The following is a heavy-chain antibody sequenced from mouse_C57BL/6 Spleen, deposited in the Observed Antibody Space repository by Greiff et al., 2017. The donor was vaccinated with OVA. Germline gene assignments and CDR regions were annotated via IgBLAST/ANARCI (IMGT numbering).Heavy chain of an antibody. J-gene: IGHJ2*01. V-gene: IGHV1-52*01. CDR2: IDPSDSET. Sequence: KQSCKASGYTFTSYWMHWVKQRPIQGLEWIGNIDPSDSETHYNQKFKDKATLTVDKSSSTAYMQLSSLTSEDSAVYYCARENGYPFDYWGQGTTLTVSS. CDR1: GYTFTSYW. D-gene: IGHD2-14*01. CDR3: ARENGYPFDY.